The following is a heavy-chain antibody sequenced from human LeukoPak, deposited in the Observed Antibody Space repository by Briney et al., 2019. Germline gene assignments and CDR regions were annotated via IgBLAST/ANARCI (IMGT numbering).Heavy chain of an antibody. V-gene: IGHV3-15*01. CDR2: IKKKDDGGTT. CDR3: TTVTMVRDYDY. J-gene: IGHJ4*02. Sequence: GGSLRLSCAASGFPFSDDWMSWVRQAPGKGLEWVGRIKKKDDGGTTDYPAPVKGRFTISRDDSKNMLYLEMNNLKIEDTAVYYCTTVTMVRDYDYWGQGTLVTVSS. CDR1: GFPFSDDW. D-gene: IGHD3-10*01.